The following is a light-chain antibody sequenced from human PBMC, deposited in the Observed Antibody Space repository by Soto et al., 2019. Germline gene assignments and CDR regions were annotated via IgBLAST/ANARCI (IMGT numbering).Light chain of an antibody. CDR2: DVS. V-gene: IGLV2-11*01. J-gene: IGLJ2*01. CDR1: SSYVGGYNY. Sequence: QSALTQPRSVSGSPGQSVTISCTGTSSYVGGYNYVSWYQQHPGKAPKLMIYDVSKRPSGVPDRFSGSKSGNTASMTISGLQAEDEADYYCSSYAGSYTFGVVFGGGTKLTVL. CDR3: SSYAGSYTFGVV.